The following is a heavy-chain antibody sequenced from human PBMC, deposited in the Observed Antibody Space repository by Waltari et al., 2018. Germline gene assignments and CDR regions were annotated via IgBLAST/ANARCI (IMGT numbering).Heavy chain of an antibody. CDR2: VDPADSET. V-gene: IGHV1-69-2*01. Sequence: EVQLVQSGAEVKKPGATVKISCKASGYTFTDYYIPWVQQAPGNGLEWMGRVDPADSETIYAEKFQGRVTITADTSTDTAYMELSSLRSEDTAVYYCATVLTTVPTYWFDPWGQGTLVTVSS. J-gene: IGHJ5*02. CDR3: ATVLTTVPTYWFDP. CDR1: GYTFTDYY. D-gene: IGHD4-4*01.